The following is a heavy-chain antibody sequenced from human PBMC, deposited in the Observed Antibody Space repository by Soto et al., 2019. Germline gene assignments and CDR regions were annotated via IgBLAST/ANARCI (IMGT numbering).Heavy chain of an antibody. CDR2: IYNSGST. V-gene: IGHV4-59*08. J-gene: IGHJ6*03. D-gene: IGHD2-2*01. CDR3: ARHSIVVVPAEISGKNHHYYYMDV. Sequence: SETLSLTCTVSGGFISSYYWIWIRHPPWKGLEWIGYIYNSGSTNYNPSLKSRVTISVDTSKNQSSLKLSSVTAADTAVYYCARHSIVVVPAEISGKNHHYYYMDVWGKGTTVTVSS. CDR1: GGFISSYY.